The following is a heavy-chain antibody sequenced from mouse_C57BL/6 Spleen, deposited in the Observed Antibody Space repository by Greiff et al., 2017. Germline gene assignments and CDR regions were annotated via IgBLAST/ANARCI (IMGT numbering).Heavy chain of an antibody. J-gene: IGHJ3*01. CDR3: ARYGDDPEGFAY. D-gene: IGHD1-1*01. CDR1: GYTFTSYW. Sequence: VQLQQPGAELVRPGSSVKLSCKASGYTFTSYWMHWVKQRPIQGLEWIGNIDPSDSETHYNQKFKDKATLTVDKSSSTAYMQLSSLTSEDSAVYYCARYGDDPEGFAYWGQGTLVTVSA. V-gene: IGHV1-52*01. CDR2: IDPSDSET.